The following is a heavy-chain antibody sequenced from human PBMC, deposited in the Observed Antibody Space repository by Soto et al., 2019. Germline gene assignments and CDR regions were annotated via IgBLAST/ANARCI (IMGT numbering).Heavy chain of an antibody. Sequence: SQTLSLTCVGSGDSVSSNSVAWNWVRQSPSRGLEWLGRTYYRSRWYSDYAVSVRSRIDINADTSKNQVSLQLNSVTPEDTAVYYCAWSEEGSDYYYYGMDVWGQGTTVTVSS. CDR3: AWSEEGSDYYYYGMDV. J-gene: IGHJ6*02. CDR1: GDSVSSNSVA. V-gene: IGHV6-1*01. D-gene: IGHD2-15*01. CDR2: TYYRSRWYS.